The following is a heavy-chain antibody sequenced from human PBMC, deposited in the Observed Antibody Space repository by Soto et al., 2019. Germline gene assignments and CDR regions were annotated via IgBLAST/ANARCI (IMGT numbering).Heavy chain of an antibody. CDR1: GFTFSNYG. CDR3: AKDGAPRYCSRSSCHPAGAY. V-gene: IGHV3-30*18. J-gene: IGHJ4*02. CDR2: ISFDGSHK. D-gene: IGHD2-15*01. Sequence: QVLLVESGGGVVQPGRSLRLSCAGSGFTFSNYGLHWVRQAPGKGLDWVSFISFDGSHKYYADSVKGRFTISRDNSNNMLYLQMDSLTTEDTAVYYRAKDGAPRYCSRSSCHPAGAYWGQGTLVTVSS.